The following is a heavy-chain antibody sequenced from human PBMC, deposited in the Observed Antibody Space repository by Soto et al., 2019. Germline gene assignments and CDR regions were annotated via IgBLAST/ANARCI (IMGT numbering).Heavy chain of an antibody. J-gene: IGHJ6*03. CDR1: GGSFSGYY. D-gene: IGHD2-2*01. CDR2: INHSGST. V-gene: IGHV4-34*01. CDR3: ARGRLMYCSSTSCRNYYYYYMDV. Sequence: QVQLQQWGAGLLKPSETLSLTCAVYGGSFSGYYWSWIRQPPGKGLEWIGEINHSGSTNYNPSLKIRVTISVDTSKNQFSLKLSSVTAADTAVYYCARGRLMYCSSTSCRNYYYYYMDVWGKGTTVTVSS.